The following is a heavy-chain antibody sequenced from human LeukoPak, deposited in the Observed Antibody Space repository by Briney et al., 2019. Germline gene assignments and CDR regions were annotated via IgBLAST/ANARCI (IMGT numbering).Heavy chain of an antibody. J-gene: IGHJ4*02. CDR1: GFTFSSYS. CDR2: INSSSSYI. CDR3: ARGSGYGYHEY. Sequence: GGSLRLSCAASGFTFSSYSMNWVRQAPGKGLEWFSSINSSSSYIYYADSVKGRFTISRDNAKNSLYLQMNSLRAEDTAVYYCARGSGYGYHEYWGQGTMVTVSS. D-gene: IGHD5-12*01. V-gene: IGHV3-21*01.